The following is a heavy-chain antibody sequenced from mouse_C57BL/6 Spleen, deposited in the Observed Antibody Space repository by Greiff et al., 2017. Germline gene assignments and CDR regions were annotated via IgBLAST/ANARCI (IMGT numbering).Heavy chain of an antibody. Sequence: EVKLVESGPGLVKPSQSLSLTCSVTGYSITSGYYWNWIRQFPGNKLEWMGYISYDGSNNSNPSRKNRISITRDTSKNQFFLKLNSVTTEDTATYYCARDRGELGAYWGQGTLVTVSA. CDR1: GYSITSGYY. CDR3: ARDRGELGAY. CDR2: ISYDGSN. V-gene: IGHV3-6*01. D-gene: IGHD3-1*01. J-gene: IGHJ3*01.